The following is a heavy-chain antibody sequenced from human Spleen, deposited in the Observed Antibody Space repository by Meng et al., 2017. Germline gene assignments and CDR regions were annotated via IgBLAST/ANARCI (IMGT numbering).Heavy chain of an antibody. CDR1: GYTFTGYY. Sequence: QVQLVQSGAEVKKPGASVKVSCKASGYTFTGYYMHWVRQAPGQGLEWMGRINPDSGTNYAQRFQGRVTLTWDTSISTAYMDLSSLRSDDTAMYYCAKDLSGSIDYWGQGTLVTVSS. CDR3: AKDLSGSIDY. V-gene: IGHV1-2*06. CDR2: INPDSGT. J-gene: IGHJ4*02. D-gene: IGHD2/OR15-2a*01.